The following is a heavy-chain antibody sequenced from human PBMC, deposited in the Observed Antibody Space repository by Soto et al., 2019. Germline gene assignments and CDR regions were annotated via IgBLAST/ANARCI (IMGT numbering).Heavy chain of an antibody. V-gene: IGHV1-8*02. CDR3: RRGSSDAVDF. CDR2: MEPSTGRT. CDR1: GYSFTSLD. Sequence: GASVKVSCKASGYSFTSLDINWVRQTAGQGLEWMGWMEPSTGRTGYAQKFQGRVTMTRDTSINTAYMELTTLTSDDTAFYYCRRGSSDAVDFWGQGTMVTVSS. J-gene: IGHJ3*01.